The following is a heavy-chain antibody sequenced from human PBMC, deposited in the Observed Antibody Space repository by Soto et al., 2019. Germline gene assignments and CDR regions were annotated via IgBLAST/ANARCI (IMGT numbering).Heavy chain of an antibody. CDR2: IYYSGST. CDR1: GGSISSGGYY. CDR3: ASCYDFWSGYSCFFDY. Sequence: TSETLSLTSTVPGGSISSGGYYWSWIRQHPGKGLEWIGYIYYSGSTYYNPSLKSRVTISVDTSKNQFSLKLSSVTAADTAVYYCASCYDFWSGYSCFFDYWGQGTLVTVSS. V-gene: IGHV4-31*03. D-gene: IGHD3-3*01. J-gene: IGHJ4*02.